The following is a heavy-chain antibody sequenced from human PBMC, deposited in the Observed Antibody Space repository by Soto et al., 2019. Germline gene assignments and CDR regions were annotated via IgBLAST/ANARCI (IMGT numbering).Heavy chain of an antibody. CDR2: INPSGGST. CDR3: ARGFSSVGFDI. CDR1: GYTFTSYY. J-gene: IGHJ3*02. Sequence: ASVKVSCKASGYTFTSYYIHWVRQAPGQGLEWMGIINPSGGSTNYAQKFQVRVTMTRDTSTSTVYMELSSLRSEDTAVYYCARGFSSVGFDIWGPGTMVTVSS. D-gene: IGHD3-3*01. V-gene: IGHV1-46*01.